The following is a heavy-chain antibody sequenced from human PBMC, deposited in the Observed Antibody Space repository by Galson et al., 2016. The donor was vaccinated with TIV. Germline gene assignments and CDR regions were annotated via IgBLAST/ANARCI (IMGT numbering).Heavy chain of an antibody. J-gene: IGHJ3*02. CDR2: TYCRSRCYY. CDR1: GDSVSSNSAA. V-gene: IGHV6-1*01. D-gene: IGHD2-2*01. Sequence: CAISGDSVSSNSAAWNWIRQSPSRGLEWLGRTYCRSRCYYDYAVSVKSRITINPDTSKNQFSLQLNSVIPEDTAVYYCTRAAGKNGASCYATCETFDIWGQGTMVTVSS. CDR3: TRAAGKNGASCYATCETFDI.